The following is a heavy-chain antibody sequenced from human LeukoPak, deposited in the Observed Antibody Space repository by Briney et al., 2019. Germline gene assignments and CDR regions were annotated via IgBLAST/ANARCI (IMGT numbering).Heavy chain of an antibody. CDR3: AREFGYSYGSGFDY. J-gene: IGHJ4*02. D-gene: IGHD5-18*01. CDR1: GGSISSYY. V-gene: IGHV4-59*01. Sequence: SETLSLTCTVSGGSISSYYWSRIRQPPGKGLEWIGYIYYSGSTNYNPSLKSRVTISVDTSKNQFSLKLSSVTAADTAVYYCAREFGYSYGSGFDYWGQGTLVTVSS. CDR2: IYYSGST.